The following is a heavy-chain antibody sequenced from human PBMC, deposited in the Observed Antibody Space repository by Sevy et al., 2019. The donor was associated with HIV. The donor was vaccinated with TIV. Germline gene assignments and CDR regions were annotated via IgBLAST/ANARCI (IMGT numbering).Heavy chain of an antibody. J-gene: IGHJ3*02. D-gene: IGHD3-16*01. CDR3: ARDRDITFGGGDAFDI. Sequence: ASVKVSCKASGGTFDTYSISWVRQAPGQGPEWMGGITPFFGSANYAQKFKGRLTITADQSPSTAYLELSNLRSEDTAVYYCARDRDITFGGGDAFDIWGQGTMVTVSS. V-gene: IGHV1-69*13. CDR2: ITPFFGSA. CDR1: GGTFDTYS.